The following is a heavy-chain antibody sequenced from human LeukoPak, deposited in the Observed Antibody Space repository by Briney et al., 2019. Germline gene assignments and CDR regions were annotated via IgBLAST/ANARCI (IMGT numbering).Heavy chain of an antibody. D-gene: IGHD6-19*01. J-gene: IGHJ3*02. CDR2: IIPIFGTA. CDR1: GGTFSSYA. V-gene: IGHV1-69*05. CDR3: ASSHSSGWYSPGHDAFDI. Sequence: SVKVSCKASGGTFSSYAISWVRQAPGQGLEWMGGIIPIFGTANYAQKFQGRVTITTDESTSTAYMELSSLRSEDTAVYYCASSHSSGWYSPGHDAFDIWGQGTMVTVSS.